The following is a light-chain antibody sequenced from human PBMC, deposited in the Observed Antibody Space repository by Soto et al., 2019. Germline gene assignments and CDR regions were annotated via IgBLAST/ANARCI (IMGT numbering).Light chain of an antibody. CDR1: SSDIGGSKY. Sequence: QSVLTQPASLSGSPGQSITISCTGTSSDIGGSKYVSWHQQHPGKAPKLMIYEVTYRPSGVSDRFSGSKSGNTASLTVSGLQAEDEADYYCSSYTSSGTLYVFGTGTKVTVL. CDR2: EVT. J-gene: IGLJ1*01. CDR3: SSYTSSGTLYV. V-gene: IGLV2-14*01.